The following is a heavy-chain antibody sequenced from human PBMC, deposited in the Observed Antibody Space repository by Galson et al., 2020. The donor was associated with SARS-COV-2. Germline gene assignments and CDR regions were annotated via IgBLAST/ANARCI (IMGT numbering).Heavy chain of an antibody. D-gene: IGHD2-2*03. V-gene: IGHV3-30*02. CDR2: IWYDGSSE. J-gene: IGHJ4*02. CDR1: GFVFRAYG. CDR3: AKAMDMATIQPDY. Sequence: GESLKISCAASGFVFRAYGMHWVRQAPGKGLEWVAVIWYDGSSEYNSDSVKGRFTISRDNSKNTLYLQMNSLRAEDTAVYYCAKAMDMATIQPDYWGQGTLVTVSS.